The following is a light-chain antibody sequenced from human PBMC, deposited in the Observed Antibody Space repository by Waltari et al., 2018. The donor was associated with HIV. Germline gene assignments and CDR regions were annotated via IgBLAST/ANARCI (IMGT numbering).Light chain of an antibody. J-gene: IGLJ3*02. CDR3: SSYIGASTPWV. CDR1: NSDVGRYNH. V-gene: IGLV2-14*01. CDR2: EVS. Sequence: QSALTQPASVSGSPGQSITIPCTGTNSDVGRYNHVSWYQQPPGKAPKLMIYEVSNRPSGISNRFSGYKSGNTASLTISGLQAEDEADYYCSSYIGASTPWVFGGGTKLTVL.